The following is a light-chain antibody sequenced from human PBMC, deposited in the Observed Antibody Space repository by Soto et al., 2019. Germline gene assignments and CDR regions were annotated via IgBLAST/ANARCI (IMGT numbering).Light chain of an antibody. J-gene: IGKJ1*01. V-gene: IGKV1-5*01. CDR3: QQYNSYPRT. Sequence: DIQMTQSPSTLSASVGDRVTITCRASQSISSWLAWYQQKPGKAPKLLIYDASSLESGVPSRFSGSGSGTEFNLTISSLQPDDFATYYCQQYNSYPRTVGQGTKVEIK. CDR1: QSISSW. CDR2: DAS.